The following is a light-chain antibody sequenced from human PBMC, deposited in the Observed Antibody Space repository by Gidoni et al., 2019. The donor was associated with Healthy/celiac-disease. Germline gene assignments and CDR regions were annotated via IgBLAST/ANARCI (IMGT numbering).Light chain of an antibody. Sequence: QSALTQPAPVSGSPGQSITISCTGTSSDVGSYNLAAWYQQHPGKAPKLMIYEVSKRPSGVSNRFSGSKSGNTASLTISGLQAEDEADYYCCSYAGSSTFLVFGGGTKLTVL. CDR3: CSYAGSSTFLV. J-gene: IGLJ3*02. CDR2: EVS. V-gene: IGLV2-23*02. CDR1: SSDVGSYNL.